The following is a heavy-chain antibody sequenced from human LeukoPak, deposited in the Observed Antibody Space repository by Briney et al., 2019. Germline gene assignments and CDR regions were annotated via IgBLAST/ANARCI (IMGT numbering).Heavy chain of an antibody. D-gene: IGHD2-15*01. CDR3: ARHRGPYCSGGSCYLDY. CDR2: IFPGDSDT. J-gene: IGHJ4*02. Sequence: GESLKISCKGYGYSFNSFWIGWVRQMPGKGLEWMGIIFPGDSDTRYSPSFQGQVTISADKSISTAYLQWSSLKASDTAMYYCARHRGPYCSGGSCYLDYWGQGTLVTVSS. CDR1: GYSFNSFW. V-gene: IGHV5-51*01.